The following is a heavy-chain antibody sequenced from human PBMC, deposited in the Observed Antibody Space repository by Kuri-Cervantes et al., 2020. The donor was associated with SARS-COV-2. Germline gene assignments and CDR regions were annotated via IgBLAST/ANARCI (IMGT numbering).Heavy chain of an antibody. CDR2: ISTFNGDT. J-gene: IGHJ4*02. Sequence: ASVKVSCKTSGYSFSSYGISWVRQAPGQGLEWMGWISTFNGDTNYAQKFQGRVTVTTDTVSSTAYMELSSLRSEDTAVYYCARSITIFGVVIITRYYFDYWGQGTLVTVSS. CDR1: GYSFSSYG. CDR3: ARSITIFGVVIITRYYFDY. V-gene: IGHV1-18*01. D-gene: IGHD3-3*01.